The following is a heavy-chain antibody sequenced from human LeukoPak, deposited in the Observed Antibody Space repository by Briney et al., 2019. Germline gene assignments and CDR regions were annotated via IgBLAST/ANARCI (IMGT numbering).Heavy chain of an antibody. CDR1: GGSISSYY. CDR2: IYYSGST. Sequence: SETLSLTCTVSGGSISSYYWSWIRQPPGKGLEWIGYIYYSGSTNYNPSLKSRVTISVDTSKNQFSLKLSSVTAADTAVYYCARVYYYGSGSYTLFDYWGQGTLVTVSS. CDR3: ARVYYYGSGSYTLFDY. D-gene: IGHD3-10*01. J-gene: IGHJ4*02. V-gene: IGHV4-59*08.